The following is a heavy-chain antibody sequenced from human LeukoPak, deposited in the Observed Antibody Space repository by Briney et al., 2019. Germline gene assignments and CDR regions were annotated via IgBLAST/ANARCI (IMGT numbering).Heavy chain of an antibody. J-gene: IGHJ6*03. D-gene: IGHD6-13*01. CDR1: DYSISSAYY. V-gene: IGHV4-61*01. CDR2: MYYSGST. Sequence: SETLSLTCAVSDYSISSAYYWTWIRQPPGKGLEWIAYMYYSGSTNYNPSLKSRVTISVDTSKNQFSLKLSSVTVADTAVYYCAGIKGLHSSPTHYYYMDVWGKGTTVTVSS. CDR3: AGIKGLHSSPTHYYYMDV.